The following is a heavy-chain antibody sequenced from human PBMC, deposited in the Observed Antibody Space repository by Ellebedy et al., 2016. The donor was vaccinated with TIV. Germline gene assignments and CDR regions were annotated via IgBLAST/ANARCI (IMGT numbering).Heavy chain of an antibody. V-gene: IGHV3-9*03. D-gene: IGHD3-9*01. CDR1: GFTFIEHA. CDR2: ISWNSGTK. J-gene: IGHJ4*02. CDR3: TRGLPGNILNGYYDY. Sequence: PGGSLRLSCAASGFTFIEHAMHWVRQAPGKGLEWVSGISWNSGTKGYADSVKGRFTISRDNAENSLYLQMNSLRAEDMAYYYCTRGLPGNILNGYYDYWGQGTLVTVPS.